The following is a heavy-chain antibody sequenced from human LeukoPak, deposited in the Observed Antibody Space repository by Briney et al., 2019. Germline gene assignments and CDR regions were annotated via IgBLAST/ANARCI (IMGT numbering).Heavy chain of an antibody. D-gene: IGHD1-20*01. CDR1: GFTFSSYW. V-gene: IGHV3-7*01. Sequence: GGSLRLSCAASGFTFSSYWMSWVRQAPGKGLEWVANIKQDGSEKYYVDSVKGRFTISRDNAKNPLYLQMNSLRAEDTAVYYCARGPGGNWKDFDYWGQGTLVTVSS. CDR2: IKQDGSEK. J-gene: IGHJ4*02. CDR3: ARGPGGNWKDFDY.